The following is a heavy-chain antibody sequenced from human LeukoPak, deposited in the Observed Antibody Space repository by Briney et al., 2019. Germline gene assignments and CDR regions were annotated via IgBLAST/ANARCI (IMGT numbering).Heavy chain of an antibody. CDR3: ARIDYCGGDCSPDYYYYMDV. D-gene: IGHD2-21*02. CDR1: GGSISSSSYY. V-gene: IGHV4-39*01. Sequence: PSETLSLTCTVSGGSISSSSYYRGWIRQPPGKGLEWIGSIYYSGSIYYNPSLKSRVTISVDTSKNQFSLKLSSVTAADTAVYYCARIDYCGGDCSPDYYYYMDVWGKGTTVTVSS. J-gene: IGHJ6*03. CDR2: IYYSGSI.